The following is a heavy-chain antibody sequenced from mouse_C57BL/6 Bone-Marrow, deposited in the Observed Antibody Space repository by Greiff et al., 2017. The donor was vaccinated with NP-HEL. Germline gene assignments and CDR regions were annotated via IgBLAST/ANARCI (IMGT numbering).Heavy chain of an antibody. CDR3: ARKAHYYDWFAY. D-gene: IGHD1-2*01. Sequence: VQLQQSGPGLVQPSQSLSITCTVSGFSLTSYGVHWVRQSPGKGLEWLGVIWSGGSTDYNAAFISRLSISKDNSKSQVFFKMNSLQADDTAIYYCARKAHYYDWFAYWGQGTLVTVSA. J-gene: IGHJ3*01. CDR2: IWSGGST. CDR1: GFSLTSYG. V-gene: IGHV2-2*01.